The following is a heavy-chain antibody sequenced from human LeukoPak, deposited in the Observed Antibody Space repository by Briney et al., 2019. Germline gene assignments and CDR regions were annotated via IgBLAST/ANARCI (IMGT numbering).Heavy chain of an antibody. Sequence: PGGSLRLSCAASGFTLSSNWMNWVRQAPGKGLEWVAIVKQDGSEKYYVDSVKGRFTISRDNAKNSLYLQVNSLRAEDTAVYYCARGNGFIIDYWGQGTLVTVSS. D-gene: IGHD2-8*01. J-gene: IGHJ4*02. CDR1: GFTLSSNW. CDR3: ARGNGFIIDY. CDR2: VKQDGSEK. V-gene: IGHV3-7*01.